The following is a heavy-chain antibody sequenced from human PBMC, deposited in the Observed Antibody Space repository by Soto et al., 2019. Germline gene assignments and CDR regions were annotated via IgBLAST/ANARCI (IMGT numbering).Heavy chain of an antibody. V-gene: IGHV4-61*08. Sequence: SETLSLTCTVSGDSVSSGDYYWTWIRQPPGKGLERVAHIYFSGRTNYIPSLESRVTISLDTSKNQFSLKLNSVTSADTAVDYCAGVPRARYSINWSEPWGQGTRGTVGS. CDR2: IYFSGRT. D-gene: IGHD2-8*01. CDR3: AGVPRARYSINWSEP. CDR1: GDSVSSGDYY. J-gene: IGHJ5*02.